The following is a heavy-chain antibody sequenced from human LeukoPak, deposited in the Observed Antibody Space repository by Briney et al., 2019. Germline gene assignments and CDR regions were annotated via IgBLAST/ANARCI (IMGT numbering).Heavy chain of an antibody. V-gene: IGHV4-39*01. CDR2: IYYSGST. Sequence: SETLSLTCTVSGASISTATYYRGWIRQSPGKGLEWIAKIYYSGSTYYNPSLMSRVTISIDMSKNQFSLNLSSVTAADTALYYCARVDHYYFYMDVWGKGTTVTVSS. CDR3: ARVDHYYFYMDV. J-gene: IGHJ6*03. CDR1: GASISTATYY.